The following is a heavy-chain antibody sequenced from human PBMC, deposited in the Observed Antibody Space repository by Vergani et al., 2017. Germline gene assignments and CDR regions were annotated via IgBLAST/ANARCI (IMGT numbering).Heavy chain of an antibody. CDR3: ARSGYCAHGVCYMTYYYYMDV. CDR2: IWYDESKE. D-gene: IGHD2-8*01. J-gene: IGHJ6*03. Sequence: QVQLEESGGGVVQPGRSLRLSCAVSGFTLSSHAMHWVRQAPGKGLEWVAFIWYDESKEYYADSVKGRFTISRDNSKNTLYLQMNNLRAADTAVYYCARSGYCAHGVCYMTYYYYMDVWGKGTAVTVSS. CDR1: GFTLSSHA. V-gene: IGHV3-33*01.